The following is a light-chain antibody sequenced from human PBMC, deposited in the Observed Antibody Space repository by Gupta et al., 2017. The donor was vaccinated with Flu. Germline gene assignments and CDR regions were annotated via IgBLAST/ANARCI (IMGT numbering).Light chain of an antibody. J-gene: IGLJ1*01. Sequence: QSVLTQPPSVSGAPGQRVTISCTGSSSNIGAGYDVHWYQQLPGTAPKLLIYGNSNRPSGVPDRFSGSKSGTSASLAITGLQAEDEADYYCQSYDNSLGGYVFATVTKVTVL. CDR1: SSNIGAGYD. V-gene: IGLV1-40*01. CDR3: QSYDNSLGGYV. CDR2: GNS.